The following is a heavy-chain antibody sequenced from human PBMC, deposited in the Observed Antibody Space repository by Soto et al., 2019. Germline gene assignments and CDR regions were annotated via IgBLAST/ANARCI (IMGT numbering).Heavy chain of an antibody. J-gene: IGHJ4*02. D-gene: IGHD2-15*01. CDR2: ISYDGSNK. CDR3: AKDGGDIVVVVAATDRGYFDY. CDR1: GFTFSSYG. V-gene: IGHV3-30*18. Sequence: QVQLVESGGGVVQPGRSLRLSCAASGFTFSSYGMHWVRQAPGKGLEWVAVISYDGSNKYYADSVKGRFTISRDNSKNTLYLQMNSLRAEDTAVYYCAKDGGDIVVVVAATDRGYFDYWGQGTLVTVSS.